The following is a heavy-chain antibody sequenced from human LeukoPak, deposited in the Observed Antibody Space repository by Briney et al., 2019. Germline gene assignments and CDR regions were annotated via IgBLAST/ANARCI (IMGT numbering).Heavy chain of an antibody. Sequence: QPGGSLRLSCAASGFTFSTYGMSWVRQAPGKGLEWVSTFSGSGGSTYYADSVKGRFTISRDNSKNTLYLQMNSLRAEDTAVYYCARGRSSSWYGVTATFDYWGQGTLVTVSS. D-gene: IGHD6-13*01. V-gene: IGHV3-23*01. J-gene: IGHJ4*02. CDR2: FSGSGGST. CDR3: ARGRSSSWYGVTATFDY. CDR1: GFTFSTYG.